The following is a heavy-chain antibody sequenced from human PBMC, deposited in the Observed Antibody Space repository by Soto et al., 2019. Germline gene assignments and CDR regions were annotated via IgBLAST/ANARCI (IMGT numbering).Heavy chain of an antibody. Sequence: EVQLLESGGGLVQRGGSLRLSCAASGFTFSNYPMSWVRQAPGKGLEWVSVVYTSGRTYHADSVKGRFTVSRDISTNMFFLQMNKLSAEDMATYYCARAGFERLYFDQWGRGTLVTVSS. CDR2: VYTSGRT. CDR3: ARAGFERLYFDQ. J-gene: IGHJ4*02. V-gene: IGHV3-23*05. CDR1: GFTFSNYP. D-gene: IGHD1-1*01.